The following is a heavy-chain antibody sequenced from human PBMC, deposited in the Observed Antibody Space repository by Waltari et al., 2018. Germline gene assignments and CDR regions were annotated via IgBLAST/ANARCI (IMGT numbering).Heavy chain of an antibody. CDR2: IYSGGGT. V-gene: IGHV3-53*01. CDR1: GFIVSSKC. CDR3: ARGNSANYWTDWFDP. J-gene: IGHJ5*02. D-gene: IGHD4-4*01. Sequence: EVFLVESGGGLIQPGGSLRLSCAASGFIVSSKCMTWVRQAPGKGLGGGSMIYSGGGTYYTDSVEGRFTISRDNSRNTVYLQMNSLRAEDTAIYYCARGNSANYWTDWFDPWGQGTLVSVSS.